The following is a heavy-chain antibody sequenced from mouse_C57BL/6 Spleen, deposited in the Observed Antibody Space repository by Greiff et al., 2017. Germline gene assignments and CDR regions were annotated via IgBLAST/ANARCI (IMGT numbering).Heavy chain of an antibody. CDR1: GFNIKDDY. J-gene: IGHJ1*03. CDR2: IDPENGDT. V-gene: IGHV14-4*01. D-gene: IGHD1-1*01. Sequence: VQLQQSGAELVRPGASVKLSCTASGFNIKDDYMHWVKQRPEQGLEWIGWIDPENGDTEYASKFQGKATITADTSSNTAYLQLSSLTSEDTAVYYCTPYYYGSRPYFDVWGTGTTVTVSS. CDR3: TPYYYGSRPYFDV.